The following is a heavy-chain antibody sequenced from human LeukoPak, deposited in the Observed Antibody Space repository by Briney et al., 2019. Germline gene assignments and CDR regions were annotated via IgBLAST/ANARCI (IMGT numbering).Heavy chain of an antibody. CDR2: INPSGGGT. CDR3: TRPGRAAADSDFEY. V-gene: IGHV1-46*01. Sequence: ASVKVSCKASGYIFTSYFMHWVRQAPGQGPEWMGAINPSGGGTSYAQQFQGRVTMTRDTSTSTVYLQLRSLRSADTAVYYCTRPGRAAADSDFEYWGQGTLVTVSS. J-gene: IGHJ4*02. CDR1: GYIFTSYF. D-gene: IGHD6-13*01.